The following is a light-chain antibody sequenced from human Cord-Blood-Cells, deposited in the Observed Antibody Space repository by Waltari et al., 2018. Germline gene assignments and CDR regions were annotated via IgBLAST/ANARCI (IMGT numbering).Light chain of an antibody. Sequence: QSALTQPASVSGPPGQSIPISFTGTSSDVVSYNLVSWYQQHPGKAPKLMIYEGSKRPSGVSNRFSDSKSGNTASLTISGLQAEDEADYYCCSYAGSSTVVFGGGTKLTVL. CDR3: CSYAGSSTVV. CDR1: SSDVVSYNL. J-gene: IGLJ2*01. V-gene: IGLV2-23*01. CDR2: EGS.